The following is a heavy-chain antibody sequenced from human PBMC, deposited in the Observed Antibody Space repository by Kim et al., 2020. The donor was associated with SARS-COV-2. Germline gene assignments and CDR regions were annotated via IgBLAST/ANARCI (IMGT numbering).Heavy chain of an antibody. V-gene: IGHV4-59*09. Sequence: LKSRVTISVDTSKNQFSLKLSSVTAADTAVYYCARGDYWGQWLVPSYFDYWGQGTLVTVSS. D-gene: IGHD6-19*01. CDR3: ARGDYWGQWLVPSYFDY. J-gene: IGHJ4*02.